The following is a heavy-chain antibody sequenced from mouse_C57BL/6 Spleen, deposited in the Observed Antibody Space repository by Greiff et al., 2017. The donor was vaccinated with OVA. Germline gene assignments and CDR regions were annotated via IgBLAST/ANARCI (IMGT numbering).Heavy chain of an antibody. CDR2: IDPETGGT. CDR3: TRSGSSGSWFAY. D-gene: IGHD3-2*02. J-gene: IGHJ3*01. Sequence: VQLQQSGAELVRPGASVTLSCKASGYTFTDYEMHWVKQTPVHGLEWIGAIDPETGGTAYNQKFKGKAILTADKSSSTAYMELRSLTSEDSAVYSCTRSGSSGSWFAYWGQGTLVTVSA. V-gene: IGHV1-15*01. CDR1: GYTFTDYE.